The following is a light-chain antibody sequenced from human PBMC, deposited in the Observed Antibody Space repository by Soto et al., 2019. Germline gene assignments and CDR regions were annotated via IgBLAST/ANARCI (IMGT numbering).Light chain of an antibody. CDR1: QGISSY. CDR2: AAS. J-gene: IGKJ5*01. Sequence: DIPLTQSPSFLSASVGDRVTITCRASQGISSYLAWYQHNPGKAPKLLIYAASTLQGGVPSRFSGSGSGTEFTLTISSLQPEDFATYYCQQLNSYPITFGQGTRLEIK. CDR3: QQLNSYPIT. V-gene: IGKV1-9*01.